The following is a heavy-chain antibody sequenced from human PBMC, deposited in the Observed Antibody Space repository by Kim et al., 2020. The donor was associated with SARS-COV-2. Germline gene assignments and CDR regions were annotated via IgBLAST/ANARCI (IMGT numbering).Heavy chain of an antibody. Sequence: SETLSLTCAVSGGSFSGSYWNWIRQTPGKGLEWIGEITHSGASIYNPALKSRVTISEDSSKKQSSLKMTSVTAADTALYYCVRRSYYHDSRSAFNIWGQGTMVTVSS. CDR2: ITHSGAS. CDR1: GGSFSGSY. J-gene: IGHJ3*02. CDR3: VRRSYYHDSRSAFNI. V-gene: IGHV4-34*01. D-gene: IGHD3-22*01.